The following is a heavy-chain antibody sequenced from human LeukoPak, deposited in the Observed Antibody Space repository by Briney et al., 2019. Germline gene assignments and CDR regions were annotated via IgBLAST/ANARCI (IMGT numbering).Heavy chain of an antibody. CDR3: AKDPGDGYNHNYFDY. V-gene: IGHV3-30*18. CDR1: GFTFSSYG. J-gene: IGHJ4*02. Sequence: GGSLRLSCAASGFTFSSYGMHWVRQAPGKGLEWVAVISYDGSNKYYADSVKGRFTISRDNSKNTLYLQMNSLRAEDTAVYYCAKDPGDGYNHNYFDYWGQGTLVTVSS. CDR2: ISYDGSNK. D-gene: IGHD5-24*01.